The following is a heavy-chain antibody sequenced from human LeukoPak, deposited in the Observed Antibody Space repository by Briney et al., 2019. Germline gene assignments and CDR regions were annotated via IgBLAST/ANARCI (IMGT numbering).Heavy chain of an antibody. Sequence: GGSLRLSCAASGFKFSSFSMNWARQAPGKGLEWVSYISSTSSAIYYADSVKGRFTISRDNAKNSLYLQMYSLRAQDTPMYYSSRVYGSYGDSAYWGEGTLLSVSS. CDR1: GFKFSSFS. J-gene: IGHJ4*02. V-gene: IGHV3-48*04. D-gene: IGHD2-8*01. CDR2: ISSTSSAI. CDR3: SRVYGSYGDSAY.